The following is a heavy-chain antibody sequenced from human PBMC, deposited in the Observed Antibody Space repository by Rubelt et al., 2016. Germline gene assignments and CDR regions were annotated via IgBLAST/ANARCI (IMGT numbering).Heavy chain of an antibody. D-gene: IGHD3-10*01. Sequence: QAPGQGLEWMGWISAYNGNTNYAQKLQGRVTMTTDTSTSTAYMELRSLRSDDTAVYYCATFSGEFDYWGQGTLVTVSS. CDR3: ATFSGEFDY. J-gene: IGHJ4*02. V-gene: IGHV1-18*01. CDR2: ISAYNGNT.